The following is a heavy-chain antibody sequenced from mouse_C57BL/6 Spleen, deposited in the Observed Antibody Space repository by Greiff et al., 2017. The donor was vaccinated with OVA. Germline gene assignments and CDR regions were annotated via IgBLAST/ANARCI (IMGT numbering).Heavy chain of an antibody. CDR2: IRLKSDNYAT. CDR3: RGDVWFAY. J-gene: IGHJ3*01. V-gene: IGHV6-3*01. CDR1: GFTFSNYW. D-gene: IGHD3-3*01. Sequence: EVQGVESGGGLVQPGGSMKLSCVASGFTFSNYWMNWVRQSPETGLEWVAQIRLKSDNYATHYAESVKGRFTIAKDETKSSVYLQMNNLRAEDTGIYYCRGDVWFAYWGQGTLVTVSA.